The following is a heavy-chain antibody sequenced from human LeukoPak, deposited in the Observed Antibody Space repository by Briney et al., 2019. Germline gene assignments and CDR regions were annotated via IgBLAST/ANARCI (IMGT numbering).Heavy chain of an antibody. CDR2: INHSGST. V-gene: IGHV4-34*01. J-gene: IGHJ4*02. D-gene: IGHD2-15*01. CDR1: GGSFSGYY. CDR3: ARGLRGSRFDY. Sequence: SETLSLTCAAYGGSFSGYYWSWIRQPPGKGLEWIGEINHSGSTNYNPSLKSRVTISVDTSKNQFSLKLSSVAAADAAVYYCARGLRGSRFDYWGQGTLVTVSS.